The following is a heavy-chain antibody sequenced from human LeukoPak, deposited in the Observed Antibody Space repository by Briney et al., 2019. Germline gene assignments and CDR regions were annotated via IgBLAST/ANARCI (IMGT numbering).Heavy chain of an antibody. J-gene: IGHJ4*02. CDR1: GYTFTGYY. V-gene: IGHV1-2*02. D-gene: IGHD6-19*01. CDR2: INPNSGGT. Sequence: GASVKVSCKASGYTFTGYYMHWVRQAPGQGLEWMGWINPNSGGTNYAQKFQGRVTMTRDTSISTAYMELSRLRSDDTAVYYCARDLGSSGWYVYFDYWGQGTLVTVSS. CDR3: ARDLGSSGWYVYFDY.